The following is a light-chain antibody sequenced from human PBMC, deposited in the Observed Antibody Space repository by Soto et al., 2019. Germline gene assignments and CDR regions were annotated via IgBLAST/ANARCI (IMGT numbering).Light chain of an antibody. CDR3: ASYTSRGTRV. CDR1: SSDVGGYNY. J-gene: IGLJ1*01. Sequence: QSALTQPASVSGSPGQSINISCTGNSSDVGGYNYVSWYQQRPGKAPKFMIYEVTNRPSGVSNRFSGSKSGNTASLTISGLQAEDEADYYCASYTSRGTRVFGTATKLTVL. V-gene: IGLV2-14*01. CDR2: EVT.